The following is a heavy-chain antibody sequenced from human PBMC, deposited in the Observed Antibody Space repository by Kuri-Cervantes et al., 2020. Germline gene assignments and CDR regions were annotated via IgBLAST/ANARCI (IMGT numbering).Heavy chain of an antibody. V-gene: IGHV4-59*13. J-gene: IGHJ4*02. Sequence: GSLRLSCTVSGGSISIYYWSWIRQPPGKGLEWIGYIYYSGSTNYNPSLKSRVTISVDTSKNQFSLKLSSVTAADTAVYYCARDGDGPFDYWGQGTLVTVSS. CDR2: IYYSGST. CDR3: ARDGDGPFDY. D-gene: IGHD5-24*01. CDR1: GGSISIYY.